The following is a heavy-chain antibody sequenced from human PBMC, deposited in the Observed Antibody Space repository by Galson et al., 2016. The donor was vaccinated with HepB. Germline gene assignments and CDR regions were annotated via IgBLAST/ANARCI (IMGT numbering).Heavy chain of an antibody. CDR3: ARHLRFFDS. CDR2: MHFTGST. Sequence: LSLTCTVSGGSISGYYWSWIRQPPGKGLEWIGYMHFTGSTNYNPSLKSRVTISIDTSKSQFSLKLSSVTATDTAIYYCARHLRFFDSWGQGTPVTVSS. CDR1: GGSISGYY. J-gene: IGHJ4*02. V-gene: IGHV4-59*08.